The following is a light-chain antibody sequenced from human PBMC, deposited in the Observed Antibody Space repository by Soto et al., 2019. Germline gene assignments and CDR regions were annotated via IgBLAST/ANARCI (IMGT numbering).Light chain of an antibody. V-gene: IGLV3-21*04. CDR2: YDS. J-gene: IGLJ2*01. CDR1: NIGSKS. Sequence: SYELTQPPSVSVAPGKTARITCGGNNIGSKSVHWYQQKPGQAPVLLIYYDSDRPSGIPERLSGSNSGNTATLTISRVEAGDEADYYCQVWTSSSNHVVFGGGTKLTVL. CDR3: QVWTSSSNHVV.